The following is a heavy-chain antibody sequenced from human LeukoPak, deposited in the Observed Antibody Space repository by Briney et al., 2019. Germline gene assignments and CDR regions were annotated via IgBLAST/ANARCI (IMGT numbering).Heavy chain of an antibody. CDR1: GDSITSGSYY. CDR2: FYFSGLT. CDR3: ARHGVEDAFDI. V-gene: IGHV4-39*01. Sequence: SETLSLTCIVSGDSITSGSYYWGWIRQPPGKGLEWIGSFYFSGLTYYNPSLKSRVTISVDTSKNQFSLKLSSVTAADTAVYYCARHGVEDAFDIWGQGTMVTVSS. J-gene: IGHJ3*02. D-gene: IGHD2-8*01.